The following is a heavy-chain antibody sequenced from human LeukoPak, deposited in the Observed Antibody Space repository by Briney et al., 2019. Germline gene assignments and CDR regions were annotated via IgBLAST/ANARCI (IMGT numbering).Heavy chain of an antibody. CDR2: IYYSGST. J-gene: IGHJ4*02. CDR3: ARDRYYYDSSARYFDY. V-gene: IGHV4-39*07. D-gene: IGHD3-22*01. Sequence: ASETLSLTCAVYGGSFSSYYWGWIRQPPGKGLEWIGSIYYSGSTYYNPSLKSRVTISVDTSKNQFSLKLSSVTAADTAVYYCARDRYYYDSSARYFDYWGQGTLVTVSS. CDR1: GGSFSSYY.